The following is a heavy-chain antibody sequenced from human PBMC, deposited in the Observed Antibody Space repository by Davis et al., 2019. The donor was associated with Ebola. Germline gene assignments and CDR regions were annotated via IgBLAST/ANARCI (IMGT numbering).Heavy chain of an antibody. CDR2: FDPEDGET. Sequence: AASVKVSCKVSGYTLTELSMHWVRQAPGKGLEWMGGFDPEDGETIYAQKFQGRVTMNEDTSTDTAYMELSSLRSEDTAVYYCAREIAPNWFDPWGQGTLVTVSS. V-gene: IGHV1-24*01. CDR3: AREIAPNWFDP. CDR1: GYTLTELS. D-gene: IGHD2/OR15-2a*01. J-gene: IGHJ5*02.